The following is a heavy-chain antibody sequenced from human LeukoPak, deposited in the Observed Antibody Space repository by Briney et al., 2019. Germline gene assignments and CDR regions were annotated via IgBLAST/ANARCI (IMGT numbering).Heavy chain of an antibody. D-gene: IGHD2-2*01. CDR3: AREYCSSTSCYSFSWFDP. CDR1: GYTFTGYY. CDR2: INPNSGGT. V-gene: IGHV1-2*02. Sequence: ASVKVSCKASGYTFTGYYMHWVRQAPGQGLEWMGWINPNSGGTNYAQKFQGRVTMTRDTSISTAYMELSRLRSDDTAVYYCAREYCSSTSCYSFSWFDPWGQGTLVTVSS. J-gene: IGHJ5*02.